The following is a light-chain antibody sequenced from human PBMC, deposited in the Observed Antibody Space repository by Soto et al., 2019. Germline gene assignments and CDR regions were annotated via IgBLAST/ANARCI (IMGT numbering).Light chain of an antibody. CDR3: QSYDRSSLYV. CDR1: SGSVASNY. J-gene: IGLJ1*01. V-gene: IGLV6-57*02. Sequence: NFMLTQPHSVSESPGKTVTISCTGSSGSVASNYVHWYQRRPGSAPTIMIYGDNQRPSGVPDRFSGSIDSSSNFASLTISRLKTEDEADYFCQSYDRSSLYVFGTGTKLTVL. CDR2: GDN.